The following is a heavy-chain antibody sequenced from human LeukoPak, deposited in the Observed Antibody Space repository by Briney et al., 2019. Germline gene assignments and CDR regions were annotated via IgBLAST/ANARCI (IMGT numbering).Heavy chain of an antibody. CDR3: TQGAVSLAFDN. V-gene: IGHV3-23*01. J-gene: IGHJ4*02. Sequence: GGSLRLSCTASGFNFKNYAMAWVRQAPGKGLEWVSSISNRGDYTFYADSVRGRFSLSRDNSQNTLHLQMNSLRTEDTAVYYCTQGAVSLAFDNWGQGTLVTVSS. CDR1: GFNFKNYA. CDR2: ISNRGDYT. D-gene: IGHD1-26*01.